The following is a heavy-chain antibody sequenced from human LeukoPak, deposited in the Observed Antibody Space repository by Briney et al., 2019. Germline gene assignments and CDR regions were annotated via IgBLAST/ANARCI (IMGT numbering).Heavy chain of an antibody. CDR2: ISSSSSYI. Sequence: GGSLRLSCAASGFTFSSYSMNWVRQAPGKGLEWVSSISSSSSYIYYADSVKGRFTISRDNAKNSLYLQMNSLGAEDTAVYYCARASGSYYYYYGMDVWGQGTTVTVSS. CDR3: ARASGSYYYYYGMDV. J-gene: IGHJ6*02. D-gene: IGHD1-26*01. V-gene: IGHV3-21*01. CDR1: GFTFSSYS.